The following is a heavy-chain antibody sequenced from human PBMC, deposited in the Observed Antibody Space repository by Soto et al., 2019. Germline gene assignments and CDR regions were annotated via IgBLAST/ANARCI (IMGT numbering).Heavy chain of an antibody. CDR3: AKDPEYYYDSSGYYSYFDY. D-gene: IGHD3-22*01. V-gene: IGHV3-23*01. CDR2: ISGSGGST. CDR1: GFTFSSYA. J-gene: IGHJ4*02. Sequence: PGGSLRLSCAASGFTFSSYAMSWVRQAPGKGLERVSAISGSGGSTYYADTVKGRYTISRDNSKNTLYLQMNSLRAEDTAVYYCAKDPEYYYDSSGYYSYFDYWGQGT.